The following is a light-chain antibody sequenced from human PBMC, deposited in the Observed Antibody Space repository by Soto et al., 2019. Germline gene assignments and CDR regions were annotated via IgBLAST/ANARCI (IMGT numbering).Light chain of an antibody. Sequence: DIQMTQSPSSLSASVRDRVTITCQASQDIPNYLNWYQQKPGKAPKLLICDASNLEPGVPSRFSGSGSGPDFTLTISSLQPEDIATYYCQQYDNLPFTFGHGTKVDIK. V-gene: IGKV1-33*01. CDR3: QQYDNLPFT. CDR1: QDIPNY. CDR2: DAS. J-gene: IGKJ3*01.